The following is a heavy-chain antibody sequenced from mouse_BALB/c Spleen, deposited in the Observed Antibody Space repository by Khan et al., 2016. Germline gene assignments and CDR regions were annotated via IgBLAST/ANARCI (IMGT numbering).Heavy chain of an antibody. Sequence: EVQLLETGGGLVQPGGSRGLSCEGSGFTFSDFWMSWVRQTPGKTLEWIGDINADGSGIYYAPSIKDRFTIFRDNDKNTLYLQRNNFGAEDTATYVCKGDNDYWGQGTTLTVSS. D-gene: IGHD6-1*01. CDR2: INADGSGI. V-gene: IGHV11-2*02. CDR3: KGDNDY. J-gene: IGHJ2*01. CDR1: GFTFSDFW.